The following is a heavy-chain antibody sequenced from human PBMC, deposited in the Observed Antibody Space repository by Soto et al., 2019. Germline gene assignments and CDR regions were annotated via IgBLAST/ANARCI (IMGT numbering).Heavy chain of an antibody. CDR3: ARDVIAVAGSADY. D-gene: IGHD6-19*01. Sequence: PGVSLRLSCAASAFTVMSNYMSWVRQAPGKGLEWVSAISSDGGTYYADSVKGRFAISRDNSKNTLYLQMNSLTAEDTAVYYCARDVIAVAGSADYWGQGTLVTVSS. CDR2: ISSDGGT. V-gene: IGHV3-53*01. CDR1: AFTVMSNY. J-gene: IGHJ4*02.